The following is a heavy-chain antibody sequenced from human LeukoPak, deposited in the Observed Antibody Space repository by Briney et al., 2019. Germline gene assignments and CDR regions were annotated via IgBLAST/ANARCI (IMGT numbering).Heavy chain of an antibody. Sequence: SETLSLTCTVSGGSISSYYWSWIRQPPGKGLEWIGYIYYSGSTNYNPSLKSRVTISVDTSKNQFSLKLSSVTAADMAVYYCARNRGRLPGAYWGQGTLVTVSS. CDR1: GGSISSYY. CDR2: IYYSGST. CDR3: ARNRGRLPGAY. D-gene: IGHD2-15*01. J-gene: IGHJ4*02. V-gene: IGHV4-59*01.